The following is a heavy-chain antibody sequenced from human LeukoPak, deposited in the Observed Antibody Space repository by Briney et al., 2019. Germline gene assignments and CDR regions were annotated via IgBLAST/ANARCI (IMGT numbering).Heavy chain of an antibody. CDR2: ISYDGSNK. Sequence: GRSLRLSCAASGFTFSSYGMHWVRQAPGKGLEWVAVISYDGSNKYYADSVKGRFTISRDNSKNTLCLQMNSLRAEDTAVYYCAKLPMEPGYCSGGSCSDIWGQGTMVTVSS. D-gene: IGHD2-15*01. J-gene: IGHJ3*02. V-gene: IGHV3-30*18. CDR1: GFTFSSYG. CDR3: AKLPMEPGYCSGGSCSDI.